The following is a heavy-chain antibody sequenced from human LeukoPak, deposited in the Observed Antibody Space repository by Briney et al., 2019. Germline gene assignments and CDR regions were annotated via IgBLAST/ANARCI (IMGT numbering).Heavy chain of an antibody. CDR3: ARNYDFWSGYHITNTPGYDY. CDR1: GGSFSGYY. CDR2: INHSGST. J-gene: IGHJ4*02. V-gene: IGHV4-34*01. D-gene: IGHD3-3*01. Sequence: SETLSLTCAVYGGSFSGYYWSWIRQPPGKGLEWIGEINHSGSTNYNPSLKSRVTISVDTSKNQFSLKLSSVTAADTAVYYCARNYDFWSGYHITNTPGYDYWGQGTLVTVSS.